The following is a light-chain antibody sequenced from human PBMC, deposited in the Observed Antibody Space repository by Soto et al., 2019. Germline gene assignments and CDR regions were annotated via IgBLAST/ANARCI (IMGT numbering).Light chain of an antibody. CDR1: STDVGGYNY. CDR2: EVT. CDR3: NSYTTSSTYV. Sequence: QPFLTQPASVSWSPGHSITISCTGTSTDVGGYNYVSWYQHRPGEAPKLMIFEVTKRPSGVSNRFSGSKSGNTASLTISGLQAEDEADYFCNSYTTSSTYVFGSGTKVTVL. J-gene: IGLJ1*01. V-gene: IGLV2-14*01.